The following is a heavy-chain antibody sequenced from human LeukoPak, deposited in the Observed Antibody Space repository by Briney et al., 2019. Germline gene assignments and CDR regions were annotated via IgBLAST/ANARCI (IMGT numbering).Heavy chain of an antibody. CDR3: ARDQSGHIAGGTDAFEV. D-gene: IGHD1-26*01. Sequence: GGSLRLSCAASGFTFSSYSMSWVRQAPGKGPEWVSYISGRSSIIYYADSVKGRFTISRDNAKNSLYLQMTGLRAEDTAVYYCARDQSGHIAGGTDAFEVWGQGTMVTVSS. CDR1: GFTFSSYS. V-gene: IGHV3-48*04. J-gene: IGHJ3*01. CDR2: ISGRSSII.